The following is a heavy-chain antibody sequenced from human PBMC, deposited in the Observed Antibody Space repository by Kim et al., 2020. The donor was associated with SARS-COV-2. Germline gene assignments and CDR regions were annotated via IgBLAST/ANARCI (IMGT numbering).Heavy chain of an antibody. Sequence: RVQGRVTITEDESTSTAYMEQSSLRSEDTAIYFCATEARFGELFFDYWGQGTLVTVSS. CDR3: ATEARFGELFFDY. J-gene: IGHJ4*02. V-gene: IGHV1-69*01. D-gene: IGHD3-10*01.